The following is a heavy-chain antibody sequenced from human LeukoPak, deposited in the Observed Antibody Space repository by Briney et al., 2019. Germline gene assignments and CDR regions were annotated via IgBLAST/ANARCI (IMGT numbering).Heavy chain of an antibody. Sequence: SETLSLTCTVSGGSISSGDYYWSWIHQPPGKGLEWIGYISYSGSTYYNPSLKSRVTISVDTSKNQFSLKLRSVTAADTAVYYCARVGGRFSYGYVDYWGQGTLVTVSS. D-gene: IGHD5-18*01. CDR2: ISYSGST. CDR1: GGSISSGDYY. V-gene: IGHV4-30-4*01. CDR3: ARVGGRFSYGYVDY. J-gene: IGHJ4*02.